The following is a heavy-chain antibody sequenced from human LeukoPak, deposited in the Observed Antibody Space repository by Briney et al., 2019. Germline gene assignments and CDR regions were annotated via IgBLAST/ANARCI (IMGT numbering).Heavy chain of an antibody. V-gene: IGHV4-59*12. D-gene: IGHD2-15*01. Sequence: SETLSLTCTVSGGSISSYHWNWIRQPPGKGLEWIGYIYHSGSTYYNPSLKSRVTISVDRSKNQFSLKLSSVTAADTAVYYCARGIKRDVVVVAATRWFDPWGQGTLVTVSS. CDR1: GGSISSYH. J-gene: IGHJ5*02. CDR2: IYHSGST. CDR3: ARGIKRDVVVVAATRWFDP.